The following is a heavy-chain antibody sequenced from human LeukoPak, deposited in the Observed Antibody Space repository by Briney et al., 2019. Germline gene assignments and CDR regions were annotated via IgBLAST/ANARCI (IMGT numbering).Heavy chain of an antibody. CDR3: ARRAGGYSHPYDY. V-gene: IGHV3-53*01. J-gene: IGHJ4*02. D-gene: IGHD4-23*01. CDR1: GFTVSGNY. Sequence: PGGSLRLSCAASGFTVSGNYMSWVRQAPGKGLEWVSVLYSGGSTYYADSVKGRFTISRDNSKNTLYLQMNSLRAEDTAVYYCARRAGGYSHPYDYWGQGTLVTVSS. CDR2: LYSGGST.